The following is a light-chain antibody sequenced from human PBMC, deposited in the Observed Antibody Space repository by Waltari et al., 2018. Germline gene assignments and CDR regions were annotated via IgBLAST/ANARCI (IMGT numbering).Light chain of an antibody. CDR3: QNHERLPAV. V-gene: IGKV3-20*01. CDR2: GAS. CDR1: QSIGRY. Sequence: EIVLTQSPGTLSLSPGERATLSCRASQSIGRYLIWYQQKPGQAPRLLIYGASSRAAGIQDRFSGSGSGTDFSLTISRLEPEDFAVYYCQNHERLPAVFGQGTKVEIK. J-gene: IGKJ1*01.